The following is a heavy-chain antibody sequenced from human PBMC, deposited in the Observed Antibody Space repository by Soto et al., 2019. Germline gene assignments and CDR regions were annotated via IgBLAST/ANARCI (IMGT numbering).Heavy chain of an antibody. CDR3: ARDLVFCSSGSCYSAEHYSYTMDV. Sequence: ASVKVSCKPSGYTFTTDYIHWVRQAPGQGLEWMGVINPSGGSTTYAQKFQGRVTMTRDTSTSTVYMELSSLRSEDTAVYYCARDLVFCSSGSCYSAEHYSYTMDVWGQ. J-gene: IGHJ6*02. CDR2: INPSGGST. CDR1: GYTFTTDY. D-gene: IGHD2-15*01. V-gene: IGHV1-46*01.